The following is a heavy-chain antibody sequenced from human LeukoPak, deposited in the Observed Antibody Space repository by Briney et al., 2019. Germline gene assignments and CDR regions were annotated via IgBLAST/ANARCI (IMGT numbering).Heavy chain of an antibody. D-gene: IGHD1-1*01. Sequence: SETLSFTCAVYGGSFSDYYWNWIRQPPGKGLEWIGEINHSGDTNYNPSLKSRVTISVDTSRNQFSLNLTSVTAADTAVYYCATMSSTTRYYYYYYGTDVWGHGTTVTVSS. J-gene: IGHJ6*01. CDR1: GGSFSDYY. CDR3: ATMSSTTRYYYYYYGTDV. CDR2: INHSGDT. V-gene: IGHV4-34*01.